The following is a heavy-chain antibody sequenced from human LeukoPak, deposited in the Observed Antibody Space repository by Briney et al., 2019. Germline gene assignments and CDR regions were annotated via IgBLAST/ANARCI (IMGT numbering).Heavy chain of an antibody. CDR2: IYYSGST. CDR3: TGRLPLTYSSSWYRDY. V-gene: IGHV4-59*01. CDR1: GGSISDYY. J-gene: IGHJ4*02. Sequence: SETLSLTCTVSGGSISDYYWSWIRQPPGKGLEFIGYIYYSGSTNYSPSLKSRVTISVDTSKNQFSLKLGSVTAADTAVYYCTGRLPLTYSSSWYRDYWGQGTLVTVSS. D-gene: IGHD6-13*01.